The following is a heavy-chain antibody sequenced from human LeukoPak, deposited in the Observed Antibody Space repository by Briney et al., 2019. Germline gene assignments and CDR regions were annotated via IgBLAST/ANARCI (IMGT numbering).Heavy chain of an antibody. CDR3: AKDQPRNSYYYYGMDV. J-gene: IGHJ6*04. CDR2: ISYDGTNK. Sequence: PGGSLRLSCAASGFTFSTYAMHWVRQAPGKGLEWVAVISYDGTNKYYRDSVKGRLTISRDNSKNTVYLQMNSLRAEDTAVYYCAKDQPRNSYYYYGMDVWGKGTTVTVSS. D-gene: IGHD1-7*01. CDR1: GFTFSTYA. V-gene: IGHV3-30*04.